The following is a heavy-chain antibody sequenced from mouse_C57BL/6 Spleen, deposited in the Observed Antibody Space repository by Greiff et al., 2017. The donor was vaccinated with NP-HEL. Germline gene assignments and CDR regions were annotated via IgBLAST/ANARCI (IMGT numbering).Heavy chain of an antibody. CDR3: ARRNYFGSSYDY. D-gene: IGHD1-1*01. J-gene: IGHJ2*01. V-gene: IGHV5-4*01. Sequence: EVQLVESGGGLVKPGGSLKLSCAASGFTFSSYAMSWVRQTPEQRLEWVATISDGGSYTYYPDNVKGSFTIPRDNANTNLYLQMSNLKTEDTAMYYCARRNYFGSSYDYWGQGTTLTVSS. CDR1: GFTFSSYA. CDR2: ISDGGSYT.